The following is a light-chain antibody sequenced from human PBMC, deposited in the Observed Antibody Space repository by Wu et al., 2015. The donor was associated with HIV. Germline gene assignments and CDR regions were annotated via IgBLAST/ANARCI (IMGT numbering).Light chain of an antibody. J-gene: IGKJ1*01. CDR2: GAS. V-gene: IGKV3-15*01. Sequence: EIVMTQSPATLSVSPGERATLSCRASQSVNSNLAWYQQKPGQAPRLLIYGASTRATGIPARFSGSGSGTEFTLTIRSLQSEDFAVYYCQQYNNWPLAFGQGTKVEIK. CDR1: QSVNSN. CDR3: QQYNNWPLA.